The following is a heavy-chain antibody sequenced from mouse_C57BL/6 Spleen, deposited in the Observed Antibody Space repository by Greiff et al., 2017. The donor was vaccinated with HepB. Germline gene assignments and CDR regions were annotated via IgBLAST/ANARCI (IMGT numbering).Heavy chain of an antibody. CDR3: ARRDYGNYGAMDY. V-gene: IGHV1-81*01. D-gene: IGHD2-1*01. CDR2: IYPRSGNT. CDR1: GYTFTSYG. J-gene: IGHJ4*01. Sequence: QVQLQQSGAELARPGASVKLSCKASGYTFTSYGISWVKQRTGPGLEWIGEIYPRSGNTYYNEKFKGKATLTADKSSSTAYMELRSLTAEDSAVYFCARRDYGNYGAMDYWGQGTSVTVSS.